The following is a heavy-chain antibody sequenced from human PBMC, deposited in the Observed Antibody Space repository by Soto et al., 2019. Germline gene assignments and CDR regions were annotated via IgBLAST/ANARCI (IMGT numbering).Heavy chain of an antibody. CDR2: IYYSGST. Sequence: AETLSLTCTVSGGSISSYYWSWIRQPPGKGLEWIGYIYYSGSTNYNPSLKSRVTISVDTSKNQFSLKLSSVTAADTAVYYCARAPYCGGDCYYDYWGQGTLVTVS. D-gene: IGHD2-21*02. CDR1: GGSISSYY. J-gene: IGHJ4*02. V-gene: IGHV4-59*01. CDR3: ARAPYCGGDCYYDY.